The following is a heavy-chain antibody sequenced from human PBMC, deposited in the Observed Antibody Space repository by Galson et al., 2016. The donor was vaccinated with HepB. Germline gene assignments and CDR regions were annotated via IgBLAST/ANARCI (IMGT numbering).Heavy chain of an antibody. V-gene: IGHV3-30*04. J-gene: IGHJ4*02. CDR2: ISYDGNNK. D-gene: IGHD1-20*01. CDR3: AREGDNWVYAPVY. Sequence: SLRLSCAASGFIFNSYAIHWVRQAPGKGLEWVAGISYDGNNKYYADFVKGRFTISRDNSKNMLSLQMNSLSAEDTAVYYCAREGDNWVYAPVYWGQGTLVTVSS. CDR1: GFIFNSYA.